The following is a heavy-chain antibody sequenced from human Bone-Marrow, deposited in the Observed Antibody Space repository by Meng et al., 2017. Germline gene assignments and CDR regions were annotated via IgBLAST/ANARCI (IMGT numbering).Heavy chain of an antibody. CDR3: ARVAYRWGGDCSYFDY. Sequence: QVQLQQWGAGLLKPSETLSLTCAVYGGSFSGYYWSWIRQPPGKGLEWIGEINHSGSTNYNPYLKSRVTISVDTSKNQFSLKLSSVTAADTAVYYCARVAYRWGGDCSYFDYWGQGTLVTVSS. CDR1: GGSFSGYY. J-gene: IGHJ4*02. D-gene: IGHD2-21*02. CDR2: INHSGST. V-gene: IGHV4-34*01.